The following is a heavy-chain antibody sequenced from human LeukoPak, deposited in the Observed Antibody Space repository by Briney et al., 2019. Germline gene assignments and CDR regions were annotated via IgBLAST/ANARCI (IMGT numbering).Heavy chain of an antibody. CDR3: ASGDMITFGGVIVAEFDY. V-gene: IGHV3-30*03. CDR1: GFTFSSYG. CDR2: ISYDGSNK. Sequence: GGSLRLSCAASGFTFSSYGMHWVRQAPGKGLEWVAVISYDGSNKYYADSVKGRFTISRDNSKNTLYLQMNSLRAEDMAVYYCASGDMITFGGVIVAEFDYWGQGTLVTVSS. J-gene: IGHJ4*02. D-gene: IGHD3-16*02.